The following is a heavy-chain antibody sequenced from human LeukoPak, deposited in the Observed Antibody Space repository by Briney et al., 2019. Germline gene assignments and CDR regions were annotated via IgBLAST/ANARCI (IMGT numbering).Heavy chain of an antibody. V-gene: IGHV3-21*01. CDR3: ASASSSWAYYFDY. D-gene: IGHD6-13*01. J-gene: IGHJ4*02. CDR1: GFTFSSYS. Sequence: LGGSLRLSCAASGFTFSSYSMNWVRQAPGKGLEWVSSISSSSSYIYYADSVKGRFTISRDNAKNSLYLQMNSLRAEDTAVYYCASASSSWAYYFDYWGQGTLVTVSS. CDR2: ISSSSSYI.